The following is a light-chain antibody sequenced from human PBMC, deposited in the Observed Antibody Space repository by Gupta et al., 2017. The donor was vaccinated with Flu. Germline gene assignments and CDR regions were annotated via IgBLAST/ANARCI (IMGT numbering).Light chain of an antibody. CDR1: NIGVKS. J-gene: IGLJ1*01. V-gene: IGLV3-21*02. CDR3: QVWESSSDAGV. CDR2: DNS. Sequence: SYVLTQPPSVSVAPGQTARINCGENNIGVKSVHWYQQRPGQAPVLVVYDNSDRPSGIPERFSGSNSGNTATLTISRVEVGDEADYYCQVWESSSDAGVFGTGTKVTVL.